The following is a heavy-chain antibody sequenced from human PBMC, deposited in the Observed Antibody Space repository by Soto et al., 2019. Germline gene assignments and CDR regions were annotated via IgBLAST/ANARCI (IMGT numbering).Heavy chain of an antibody. J-gene: IGHJ4*02. V-gene: IGHV4-31*02. CDR3: ASARDQFGGNFDY. CDR1: GTSLRSGGNY. Sequence: QVQLQGSGPGLVKPSQTLSLMFSVSGTSLRSGGNYWSWIRQHPVKGLEWIGQIYHSGTTYYNPSLKSRVTISVDSSQSQFSLMLDSVTAADTAVYYWASARDQFGGNFDYWGRAILVTVSS. D-gene: IGHD3-10*01. CDR2: IYHSGTT.